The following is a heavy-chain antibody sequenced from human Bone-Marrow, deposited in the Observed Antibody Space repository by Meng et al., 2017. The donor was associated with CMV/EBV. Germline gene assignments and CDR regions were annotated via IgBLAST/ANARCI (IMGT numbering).Heavy chain of an antibody. V-gene: IGHV3-53*01. Sequence: GGSLRLSCAASGFDVSTNFMNCVRRAPGKGLEWVSLLCCGGRTYSPDSVKGRFTISRDNSKNTLCLQMNSLRAEGTAVYFCARLRLLKWRSLLLPRFGCWGQGTLVTVSS. D-gene: IGHD2-15*01. CDR1: GFDVSTNF. J-gene: IGHJ4*02. CDR2: LCCGGRT. CDR3: ARLRLLKWRSLLLPRFGC.